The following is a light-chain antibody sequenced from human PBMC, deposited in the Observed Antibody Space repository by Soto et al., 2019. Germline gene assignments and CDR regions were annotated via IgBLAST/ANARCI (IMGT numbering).Light chain of an antibody. Sequence: QSALTQPASVSGSPGQSITISCTGSSSDVGAYNFVSWYQHHPGRAPKLILYEVTTRPAGVPDRFSGSKSGNTASLTISGLQAEDEADYSCCSFAGSFSYVFGGGTKVTVL. CDR3: CSFAGSFSYV. CDR2: EVT. V-gene: IGLV2-11*01. CDR1: SSDVGAYNF. J-gene: IGLJ1*01.